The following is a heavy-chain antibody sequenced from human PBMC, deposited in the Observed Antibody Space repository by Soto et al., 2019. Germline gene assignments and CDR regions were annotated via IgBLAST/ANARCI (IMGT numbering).Heavy chain of an antibody. CDR2: INVHGSER. CDR3: ATGAYTFDD. CDR1: GFPYSSYW. Sequence: EVQLVESGGGLVQPGGFLRLSCGASGFPYSSYWMTWVRQAPGKGLEWVANINVHGSERNYVDSVKGRFIISRDNAKNFLYLQMNDLRAEDTAVYYCATGAYTFDDWGQGTLVAVSS. V-gene: IGHV3-7*01. J-gene: IGHJ4*02. D-gene: IGHD7-27*01.